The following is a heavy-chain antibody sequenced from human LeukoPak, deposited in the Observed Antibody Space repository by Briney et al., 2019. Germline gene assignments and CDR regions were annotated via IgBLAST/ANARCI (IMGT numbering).Heavy chain of an antibody. J-gene: IGHJ4*02. CDR2: INHSGST. Sequence: PSETLSLTCAIYGGSFSGYYWSWIRQPPGKGLEWIGEINHSGSTNYNPSLKSRVTISVDTSKNQFSLKLSSVTAADTVVYYCARADQYSYGYFDYWGQGTLVTVSS. CDR3: ARADQYSYGYFDY. CDR1: GGSFSGYY. D-gene: IGHD5-18*01. V-gene: IGHV4-34*01.